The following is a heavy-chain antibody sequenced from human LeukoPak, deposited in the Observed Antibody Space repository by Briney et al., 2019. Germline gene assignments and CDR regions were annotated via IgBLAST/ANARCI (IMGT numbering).Heavy chain of an antibody. CDR1: GGSISSSSYY. CDR3: ARDRGYSVGAAAGFDY. D-gene: IGHD5/OR15-5a*01. V-gene: IGHV4-39*07. J-gene: IGHJ4*02. CDR2: IYYSGST. Sequence: SETLSLTCTVSGGSISSSSYYWGWIRQPPGKGLEWIGSIYYSGSTYYKPSLKSRVTISVDTSKNQLSLRLSSVTAADTAVYYCARDRGYSVGAAAGFDYWGQGTLVTVSS.